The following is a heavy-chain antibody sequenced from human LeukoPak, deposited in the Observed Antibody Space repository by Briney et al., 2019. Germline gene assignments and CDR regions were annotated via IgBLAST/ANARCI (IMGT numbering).Heavy chain of an antibody. J-gene: IGHJ4*02. V-gene: IGHV3-7*01. CDR3: AKDQRVAAAGNPSDY. Sequence: GGSLRLSCAASGFSFTDYWMMWVRQAPGKGLEWLATIKTDGSEKTYLDSLRGRFMISRDNAKQSLYLQMNSLRAEDTAVYYCAKDQRVAAAGNPSDYWGQGTLVTVSS. D-gene: IGHD6-13*01. CDR2: IKTDGSEK. CDR1: GFSFTDYW.